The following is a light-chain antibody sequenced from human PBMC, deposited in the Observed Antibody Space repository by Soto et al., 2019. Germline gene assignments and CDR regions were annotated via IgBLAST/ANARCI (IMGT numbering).Light chain of an antibody. J-gene: IGKJ2*01. V-gene: IGKV3-20*01. CDR2: GAS. Sequence: EIVLTQSPGTLSLSPGERATLSCRASQTLSNNNLAWFQQKPGQAPRLLIYGASNRATGIPDRFGGRGSGPDFNLTFRSRKPEDFGVSSCKQYGSSPYTFGQGTKLASK. CDR1: QTLSNNN. CDR3: KQYGSSPYT.